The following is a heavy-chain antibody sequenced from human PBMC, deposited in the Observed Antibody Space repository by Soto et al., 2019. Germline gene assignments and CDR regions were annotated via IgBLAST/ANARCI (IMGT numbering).Heavy chain of an antibody. CDR3: AKEGVADKYYYYGMDV. CDR1: GFTFSSYT. J-gene: IGHJ6*02. Sequence: QVQLVESGGGVVQPGRSLRLSCVASGFTFSSYTIHWVRQAPGKGLEWVTTISSDGNDKYYSDSVKGRFTTSRDNSKNTVYLQMNNLRVEDTAVYYCAKEGVADKYYYYGMDVWGQGTTVNVSS. CDR2: ISSDGNDK. V-gene: IGHV3-30*04. D-gene: IGHD3-3*01.